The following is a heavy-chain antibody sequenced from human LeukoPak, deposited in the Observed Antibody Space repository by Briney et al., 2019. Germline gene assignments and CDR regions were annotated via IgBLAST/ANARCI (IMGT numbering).Heavy chain of an antibody. CDR1: GGSVRRGNYY. V-gene: IGHV4-61*02. CDR3: ARAIRGRMIVVPVDTRFDP. Sequence: PSETLSLTCTVSGGSVRRGNYYWTWIRQPAGSGLEWIGRIYTSGTTDYNPSLRTRVTISVDASRNQFSLNLSSVTAADTAVYYCARAIRGRMIVVPVDTRFDPWGQGTLVTVSS. D-gene: IGHD3-22*01. CDR2: IYTSGTT. J-gene: IGHJ5*02.